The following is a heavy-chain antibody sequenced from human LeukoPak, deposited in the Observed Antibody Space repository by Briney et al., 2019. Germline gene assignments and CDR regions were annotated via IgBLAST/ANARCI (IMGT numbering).Heavy chain of an antibody. J-gene: IGHJ4*01. Sequence: GGSLRLPCAASGFTFSSYAMILVRQAPGTGLEWPSAISGSGGSTDYADAVKGRLTVSRENSKNTLYLKMESLRVEDTAVYYCQARHGYWGNGTLVTVAS. D-gene: IGHD6-6*01. CDR2: ISGSGGST. CDR3: QARHGY. V-gene: IGHV3-23*01. CDR1: GFTFSSYA.